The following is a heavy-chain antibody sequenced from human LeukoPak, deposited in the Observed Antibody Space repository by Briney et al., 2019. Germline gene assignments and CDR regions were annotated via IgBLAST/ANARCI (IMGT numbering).Heavy chain of an antibody. Sequence: PGRSLRLSCAASGFTFSSDAMHWVRQDPDKGLEWVALISFDGSNKYYADSVKGRFTISRDNSKNTLYLQMNSLRAEDTAVYYCARVFKHPTSYYYYYMDVWGKGTTVTVSS. J-gene: IGHJ6*03. CDR2: ISFDGSNK. CDR3: ARVFKHPTSYYYYYMDV. D-gene: IGHD1-26*01. CDR1: GFTFSSDA. V-gene: IGHV3-30*04.